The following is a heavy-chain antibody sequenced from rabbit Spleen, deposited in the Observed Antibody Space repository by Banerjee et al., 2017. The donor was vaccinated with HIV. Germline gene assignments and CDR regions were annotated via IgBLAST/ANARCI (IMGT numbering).Heavy chain of an antibody. D-gene: IGHD8-1*01. Sequence: QELVESGGGLVQPGESLKLSCKASGIDFSSYAMIWVRQAPGKGPEWIACIGAGVSYTTYYATWAIGRFTISKTSSTTVTLQMTSLTVADTATYFCARDSGTSFSSYGMDLWGPGTLVTVS. CDR1: GIDFSSYA. V-gene: IGHV1S40*01. J-gene: IGHJ6*01. CDR2: IGAGVSYTT. CDR3: ARDSGTSFSSYGMDL.